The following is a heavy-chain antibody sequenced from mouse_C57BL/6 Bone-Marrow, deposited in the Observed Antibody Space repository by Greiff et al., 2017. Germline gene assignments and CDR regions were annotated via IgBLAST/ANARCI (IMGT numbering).Heavy chain of an antibody. D-gene: IGHD2-3*01. CDR1: GFNIKDDY. V-gene: IGHV14-4*01. CDR2: IDPENGDT. CDR3: TTGYDGDPFDD. Sequence: VQLKESGAELVRPGASVKLSCTASGFNIKDDYMHWVKQRPEQGLEWIGWIDPENGDTEYASKFQGKATITADTSSNTAYLQLSSLTSEDTAVYYCTTGYDGDPFDDWGQGTPLTGAS. J-gene: IGHJ2*01.